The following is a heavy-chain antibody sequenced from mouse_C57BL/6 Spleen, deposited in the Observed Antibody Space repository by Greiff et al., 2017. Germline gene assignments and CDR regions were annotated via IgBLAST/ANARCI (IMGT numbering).Heavy chain of an antibody. Sequence: SGPELVKPGASVKISCKASGYAFSSSWMNWVKQRPGKGLEWIGRIYPGDGDTNYNGKFKGEATLTADKSSSTAYMQLSSLTSADSAVYFCARSPHGNFPMDYWGQGTSVTVSS. CDR1: GYAFSSSW. D-gene: IGHD2-1*01. V-gene: IGHV1-82*01. J-gene: IGHJ4*01. CDR2: IYPGDGDT. CDR3: ARSPHGNFPMDY.